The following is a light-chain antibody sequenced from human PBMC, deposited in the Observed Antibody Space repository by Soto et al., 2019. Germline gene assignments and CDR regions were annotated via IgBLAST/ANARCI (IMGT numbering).Light chain of an antibody. J-gene: IGKJ4*01. CDR2: DVS. Sequence: EIVLAQSPAILSLSPGERATLSCGASQSVGINYLAWYQQKPGLSPRLLMYDVSKRFSGTPDRLSGSGSGTDFTLTITRLEPEDSAVYYCQQFGTSLTFGGGTKVDIK. CDR3: QQFGTSLT. V-gene: IGKV3D-20*01. CDR1: QSVGINY.